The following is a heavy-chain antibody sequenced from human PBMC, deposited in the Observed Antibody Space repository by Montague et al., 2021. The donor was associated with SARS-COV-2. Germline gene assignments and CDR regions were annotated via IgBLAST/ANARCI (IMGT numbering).Heavy chain of an antibody. D-gene: IGHD2-2*01. Sequence: SETLSLTCSVSGGSISSYYWSWIRQPAGKGLEWIGRIYTGGSTNFNPSLKSRVTMSVDTSKNQFSLKLSSVTAADTAVYYCARDVGVPLAPPYGWFDPWGQGTLVTVSS. V-gene: IGHV4-4*07. CDR2: IYTGGST. J-gene: IGHJ5*02. CDR1: GGSISSYY. CDR3: ARDVGVPLAPPYGWFDP.